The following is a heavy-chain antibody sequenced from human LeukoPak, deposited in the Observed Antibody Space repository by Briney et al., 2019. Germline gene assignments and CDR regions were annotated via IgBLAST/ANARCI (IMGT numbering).Heavy chain of an antibody. V-gene: IGHV3-53*01. J-gene: IGHJ6*03. CDR2: IYSDGTT. Sequence: GGSLRLSCAAAGFTVFSNYMSWVRQAPGKGLEWASVIYSDGTTYYADSVQGRFTISRDNSKNTVYLQMKSLRAEDTDVYFCARERSYYYYYMDVWGKGTTVTVSS. CDR3: ARERSYYYYYMDV. D-gene: IGHD3-10*01. CDR1: GFTVFSNY.